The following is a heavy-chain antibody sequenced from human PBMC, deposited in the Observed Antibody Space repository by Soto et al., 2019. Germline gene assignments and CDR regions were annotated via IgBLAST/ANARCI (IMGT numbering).Heavy chain of an antibody. V-gene: IGHV3-74*01. CDR3: ARGQPNYSAFDS. Sequence: EVQLVESGGGLVQPGESLRLSCAASGFTFSSYWMHWIRQAPGKGLVWVSRVSSDGSSTVYANSVKGRLTISRDNAKNTLYLQMNSLRDEDTAMYYCARGQPNYSAFDSWGQGTLVTVPS. CDR2: VSSDGSST. D-gene: IGHD4-4*01. CDR1: GFTFSSYW. J-gene: IGHJ4*02.